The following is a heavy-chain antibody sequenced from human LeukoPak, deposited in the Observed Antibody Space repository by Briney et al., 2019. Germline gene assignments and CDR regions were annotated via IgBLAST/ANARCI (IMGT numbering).Heavy chain of an antibody. CDR1: GFTFSTYA. V-gene: IGHV3-30-3*01. CDR3: ASGGSGLPYYYYYGMDV. D-gene: IGHD3-16*01. J-gene: IGHJ6*02. CDR2: ISYDGSNK. Sequence: GRSLRLSCAASGFTFSTYAMHWVRQAPGKGLEWVAVISYDGSNKYYADSVKGRFTISRDNSKNTLYLQMNSLRAEDTGVYHCASGGSGLPYYYYYGMDVWGQGTTGTVSS.